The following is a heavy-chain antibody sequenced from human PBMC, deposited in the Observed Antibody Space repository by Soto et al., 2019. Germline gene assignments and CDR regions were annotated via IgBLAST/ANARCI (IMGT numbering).Heavy chain of an antibody. J-gene: IGHJ3*02. Sequence: QVQLQQWGAGLLKPSETLSLTCAVYGGFVSSGSYYWSWIRQPPGKGLEWIGEMSHSGGTHFNPSPKSRVTISVDTSKNQFSLKMSSVTAAATALYYCARVERGTATTVVDAFDIWGPGTMVTVSS. CDR2: MSHSGGT. D-gene: IGHD1-1*01. V-gene: IGHV4-34*01. CDR3: ARVERGTATTVVDAFDI. CDR1: GGFVSSGSYY.